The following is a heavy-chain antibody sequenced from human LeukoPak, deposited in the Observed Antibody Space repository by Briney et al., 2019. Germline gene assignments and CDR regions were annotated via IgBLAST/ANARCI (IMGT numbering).Heavy chain of an antibody. D-gene: IGHD3-22*01. CDR1: GGTFSSYA. Sequence: SVKVSCKASGGTFSSYAISWVRQAPGQGREWRGGIIPIFGTANYAQKSQGRVTITADESTSTAYMELSSLRSEDTAVYYCARDHLAYYDSSGYCPFDYWGQGTLVTVSS. CDR2: IIPIFGTA. J-gene: IGHJ4*02. CDR3: ARDHLAYYDSSGYCPFDY. V-gene: IGHV1-69*13.